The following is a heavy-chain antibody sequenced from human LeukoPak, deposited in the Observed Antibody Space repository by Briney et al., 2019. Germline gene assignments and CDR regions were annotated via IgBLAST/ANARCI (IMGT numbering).Heavy chain of an antibody. Sequence: GESLKISCKGSGYTFTNYWIGWVRQMPGKGLEWMGIIQPGDSETRYSPSFQGQVTISADKSIRTAYLQWSGLKASDTAMYYCARVRVVRGPRNYFDFWGQGTLVTVSS. D-gene: IGHD3-10*01. CDR1: GYTFTNYW. J-gene: IGHJ4*02. CDR2: IQPGDSET. V-gene: IGHV5-51*01. CDR3: ARVRVVRGPRNYFDF.